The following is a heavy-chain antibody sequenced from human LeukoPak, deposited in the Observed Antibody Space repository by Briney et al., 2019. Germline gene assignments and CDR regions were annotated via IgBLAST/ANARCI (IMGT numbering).Heavy chain of an antibody. CDR2: ISYSGST. V-gene: IGHV4-59*02. J-gene: IGHJ3*01. CDR3: VRSGGL. Sequence: SETLSLTCTVSGGCVSSYHWGWIRQPPGKGLEWIGHISYSGSTNYNPSLKSRVTISVDTSKNQFSLRLSSVTAADTAVYYCVRSGGLWGQGTMVTVSS. D-gene: IGHD4-23*01. CDR1: GGCVSSYH.